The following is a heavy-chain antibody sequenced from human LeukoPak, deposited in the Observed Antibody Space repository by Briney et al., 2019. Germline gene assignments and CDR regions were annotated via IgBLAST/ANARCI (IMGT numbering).Heavy chain of an antibody. Sequence: GASVKVSCKASGYTFTSYYMHWVRQAPGQGLEWMGIINPSGGSTSYAQKFQGRVTMTRDTSTSTVYMELSSLRSEDTAVYYCARVGLAYYYDSSGYWFDPWGQGTLVTVSS. V-gene: IGHV1-46*01. J-gene: IGHJ5*02. CDR1: GYTFTSYY. CDR3: ARVGLAYYYDSSGYWFDP. D-gene: IGHD3-22*01. CDR2: INPSGGST.